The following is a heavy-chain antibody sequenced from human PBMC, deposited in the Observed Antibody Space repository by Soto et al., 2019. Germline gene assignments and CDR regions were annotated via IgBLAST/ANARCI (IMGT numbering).Heavy chain of an antibody. D-gene: IGHD6-19*01. CDR3: TCSGWFFDY. CDR1: GYTFTSYA. J-gene: IGHJ4*02. CDR2: INAGNGNT. Sequence: QVQLVQSGAEVKKPGASVKVSCKASGYTFTSYAMHWVRQAPGQRLEWMGWINAGNGNTKYSQKFQGRVTITRDTPASTAYSELSSLRSEDTAAYYSTCSGWFFDYWGQGTLVTVSS. V-gene: IGHV1-3*01.